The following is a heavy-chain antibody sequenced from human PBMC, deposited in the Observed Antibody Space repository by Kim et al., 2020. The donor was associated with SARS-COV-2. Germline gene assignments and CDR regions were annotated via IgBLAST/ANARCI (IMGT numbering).Heavy chain of an antibody. CDR1: GFTFSSYG. J-gene: IGHJ6*02. D-gene: IGHD6-19*01. Sequence: GGSLRLSCAASGFTFSSYGMHWVRQAPGKGLEWVAVISYDGSNKYYADSVKGRFTISRDNSKNTLYLQMNSLRAEDTAVYYCARDSSGWYYYYYYGMDVWGQGTTVTVSS. CDR3: ARDSSGWYYYYYYGMDV. V-gene: IGHV3-33*05. CDR2: ISYDGSNK.